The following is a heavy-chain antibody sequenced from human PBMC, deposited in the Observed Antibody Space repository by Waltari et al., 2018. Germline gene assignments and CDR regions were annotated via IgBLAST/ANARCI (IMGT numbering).Heavy chain of an antibody. J-gene: IGHJ6*02. CDR3: ATTLFRTQRGDGVDV. CDR1: GFTFHSFW. D-gene: IGHD5-18*01. V-gene: IGHV3-7*01. Sequence: EVHVVESGGGLVQPGGSLRLSCAASGFTFHSFWMSWVRQAPGKGLEWVASINQDGSDTYYGDAVKGRFIISRDNAENSLFLQMSSLSAEDTAVYSCATTLFRTQRGDGVDVWGQGTTVIVSS. CDR2: INQDGSDT.